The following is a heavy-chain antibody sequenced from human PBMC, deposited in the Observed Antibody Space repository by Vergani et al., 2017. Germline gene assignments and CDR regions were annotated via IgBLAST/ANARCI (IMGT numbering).Heavy chain of an antibody. D-gene: IGHD3-3*01. CDR2: IRYDGSNK. CDR3: AKEGDITIPCMDV. Sequence: QVQLVESGGGVVQPGRSLRLSCAASGFTFSSYAMHWVRQAPGKGLEWVAFIRYDGSNKYYADSVKGRFTISRDNSKNTLYLQMNSLRAEDTAVYYCAKEGDITIPCMDVWGQGTTVTVSS. V-gene: IGHV3-30*02. CDR1: GFTFSSYA. J-gene: IGHJ6*02.